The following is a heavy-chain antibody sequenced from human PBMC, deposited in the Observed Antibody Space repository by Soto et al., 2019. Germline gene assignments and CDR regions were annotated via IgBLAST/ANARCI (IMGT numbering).Heavy chain of an antibody. CDR2: IITIFGTP. D-gene: IGHD2-15*01. V-gene: IGHV1-69*06. CDR1: GGTFSSYA. J-gene: IGHJ6*02. Sequence: QVKLVQSGTEVKKPRSSVKVSCKASGGTFSSYAINWVRQPPGQGLEWMGGIITIFGTPNYGQKFQGRVTITVNKYTSIAYMVLSSLRAEDMAVYYCAVVYVVVVAASTYYYYGMDFWGQGTTVT. CDR3: AVVYVVVVAASTYYYYGMDF.